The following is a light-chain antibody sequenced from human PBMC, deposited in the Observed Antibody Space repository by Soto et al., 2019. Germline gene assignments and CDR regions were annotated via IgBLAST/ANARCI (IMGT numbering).Light chain of an antibody. CDR3: CSYAGSSTYVV. J-gene: IGLJ2*01. CDR1: SSDVGSYNL. Sequence: QSVLTQPASVSGSPGQSITISCTGTSSDVGSYNLVSWYQQHPGKAPKLMIYEGSKRPSGVSNRFSGSKSVNTASLTISGLQAEDEADYYGCSYAGSSTYVVFGGGTKVTVL. CDR2: EGS. V-gene: IGLV2-23*01.